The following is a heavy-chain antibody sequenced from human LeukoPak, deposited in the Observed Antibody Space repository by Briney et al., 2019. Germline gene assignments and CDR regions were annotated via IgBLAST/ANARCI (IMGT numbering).Heavy chain of an antibody. V-gene: IGHV4-4*07. CDR1: GGSITSYD. CDR2: IYTSGST. J-gene: IGHJ3*02. CDR3: ARGSGVAPRFDI. D-gene: IGHD2-2*01. Sequence: SETLSLTCTVSGGSITSYDWSWIRQPAGKGLEWIGRIYTSGSTNYNPSLKSRVTMSVDTSKNQFSLKLSSVTAADTAVYYCARGSGVAPRFDIWGQGTMVTVSS.